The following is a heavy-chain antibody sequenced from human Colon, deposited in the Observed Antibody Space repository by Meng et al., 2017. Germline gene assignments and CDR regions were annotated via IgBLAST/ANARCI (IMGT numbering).Heavy chain of an antibody. J-gene: IGHJ4*02. V-gene: IGHV3-7*01. D-gene: IGHD1-1*01. CDR3: ARVAWRTADY. CDR1: GFTFSNYW. CDR2: IKQDGSEK. Sequence: GESLKISFVASGFTFSNYWMSWVRQAPGKGLAWVAHIKQDGSEKYYVDSVRGRFTISRDNDDNSLYLQVNSLRVEDTAVYYCARVAWRTADYWGQGTLVTVSS.